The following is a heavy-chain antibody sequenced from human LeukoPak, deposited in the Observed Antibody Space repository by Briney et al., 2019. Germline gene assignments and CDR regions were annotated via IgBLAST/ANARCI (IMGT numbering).Heavy chain of an antibody. V-gene: IGHV1-69-2*01. D-gene: IGHD5-12*01. CDR1: GYTFTDYY. CDR3: AIYSGYDGADY. J-gene: IGHJ4*02. Sequence: GASVKVSCKASGYTFTDYYMHWVQQAPRKGLEWMGRVDPEDGETIYAERFQGRVTITADTSTDTAYMELSSLRSEDTAVYYCAIYSGYDGADYWGQGTLVAVSS. CDR2: VDPEDGET.